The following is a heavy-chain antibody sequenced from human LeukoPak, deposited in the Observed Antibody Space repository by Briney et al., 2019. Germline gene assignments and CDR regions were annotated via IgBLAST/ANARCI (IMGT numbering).Heavy chain of an antibody. V-gene: IGHV4-28*06. CDR3: ARSPRTGAGARAFDI. D-gene: IGHD7-27*01. CDR1: GYSISSSNW. J-gene: IGHJ3*02. Sequence: PSDTLSLTCAVSGYSISSSNWWGWIRQPPGKGLEWIGYIYYSGSTNYNPSLKSRVTMSVDTSKNQFSLKLSSVTALDTAVYYCARSPRTGAGARAFDIWGQGTMVTVSS. CDR2: IYYSGST.